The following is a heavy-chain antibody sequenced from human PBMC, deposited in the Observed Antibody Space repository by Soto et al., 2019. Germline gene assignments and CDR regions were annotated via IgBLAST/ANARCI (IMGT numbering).Heavy chain of an antibody. CDR2: ISAHNGNT. CDR3: ARGRYGEY. V-gene: IGHV1-18*01. J-gene: IGHJ4*02. D-gene: IGHD3-10*01. CDR1: GYDFTTYG. Sequence: QVHLVQSGAELKKPGASVKVSCKGSGYDFTTYGITWVRQAPGQGLEWMGWISAHNGNTNYAQKLQGRVTVTRATSTSTAYMELRSLRSDDTAVYYCARGRYGEYWGQGALVTVSS.